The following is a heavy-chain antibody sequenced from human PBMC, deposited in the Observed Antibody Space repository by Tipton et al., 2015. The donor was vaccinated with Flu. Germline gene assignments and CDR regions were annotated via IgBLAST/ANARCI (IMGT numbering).Heavy chain of an antibody. V-gene: IGHV4-31*03. CDR3: ARGLYGSGSYQRRYFDY. D-gene: IGHD3-10*01. CDR1: GDSISSGGAY. CDR2: IYYSGST. J-gene: IGHJ4*02. Sequence: TLSLTCTVSGDSISSGGAYWTWIRQRPGKGLEWIGCIYYSGSTYSNPSLESRITISVDTSNNQFSLNLNSVTAADTAVYYCARGLYGSGSYQRRYFDYWGQGTLVTVSS.